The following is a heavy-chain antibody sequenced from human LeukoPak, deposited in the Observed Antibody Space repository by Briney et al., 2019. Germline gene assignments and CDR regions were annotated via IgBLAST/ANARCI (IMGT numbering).Heavy chain of an antibody. CDR1: GFTFSNAW. J-gene: IGHJ4*02. CDR3: TTELLWFGESSGY. Sequence: PGGSLRLSCAASGFTFSNAWMSWVRQAPGKGLEWVGRIKSKTDGGTTDYAAPVKVRFTISRDDSKNTLYLQMNSLKTEDTAVYYCTTELLWFGESSGYWGQGTLVTVSS. V-gene: IGHV3-15*01. CDR2: IKSKTDGGTT. D-gene: IGHD3-10*01.